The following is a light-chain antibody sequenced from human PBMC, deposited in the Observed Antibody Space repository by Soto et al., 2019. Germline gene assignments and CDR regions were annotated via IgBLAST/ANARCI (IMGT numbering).Light chain of an antibody. J-gene: IGLJ3*02. CDR3: QSYDISLGAWV. CDR2: AND. V-gene: IGLV1-40*01. CDR1: SSNLGTGYD. Sequence: QSVLTQPPSVSGAPGQKVTISCTGSSSNLGTGYDVHWYQQYPGRAPKLLIYANDKRPSGVPDRISGSKSGTSASLAMTGRQAEDEADYYCQSYDISLGAWVFGGGTKLTVL.